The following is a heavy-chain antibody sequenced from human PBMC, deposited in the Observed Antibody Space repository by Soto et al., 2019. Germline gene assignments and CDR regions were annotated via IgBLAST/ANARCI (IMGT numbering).Heavy chain of an antibody. V-gene: IGHV3-74*01. CDR1: GFTFNDYW. D-gene: IGHD1-20*01. J-gene: IGHJ6*02. Sequence: EVQLVESGGGLVQPGGSLRLSCVASGFTFNDYWMHWVRQATGKGLVWVSRLNSDGSSGYYGDSMKGRFTISRDNAKNTLYLQINSLRDEDTAVYYCARGLKYKYGMDVWGQGTTVTVSS. CDR2: LNSDGSSG. CDR3: ARGLKYKYGMDV.